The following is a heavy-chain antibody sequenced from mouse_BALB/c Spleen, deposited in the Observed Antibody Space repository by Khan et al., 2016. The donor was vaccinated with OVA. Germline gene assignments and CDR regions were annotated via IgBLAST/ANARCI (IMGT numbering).Heavy chain of an antibody. Sequence: QVQLQQSGAELAKPGASVKMSCKASGYTFINYWILWVKKRPGQGLEWIGYLNPSTGYTEYNQNFKDKATLTADKSSSTAYMQLSSLTSEDSAVYYCARRGLRWDFDYWGQGTTLTVSS. J-gene: IGHJ2*01. CDR1: GYTFINYW. V-gene: IGHV1-7*01. D-gene: IGHD1-1*01. CDR2: LNPSTGYT. CDR3: ARRGLRWDFDY.